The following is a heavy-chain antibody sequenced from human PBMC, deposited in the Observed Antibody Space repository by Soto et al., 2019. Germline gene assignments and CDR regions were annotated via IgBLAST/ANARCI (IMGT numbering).Heavy chain of an antibody. CDR3: AMVDVYVTPSPQDV. D-gene: IGHD3-16*01. CDR1: GYTFTRYG. V-gene: IGHV1-18*01. J-gene: IGHJ6*02. CDR2: INTYNGNK. Sequence: QVQLVQSGAEVKNPGASVKVSCKASGYTFTRYGIGWARQAPGQGLEGMGWINTYNGNKNYAQNVQGRVTLTTDTSTSTAYMELRSLRSNDTSIYYCAMVDVYVTPSPQDVWGQGTTVIVSS.